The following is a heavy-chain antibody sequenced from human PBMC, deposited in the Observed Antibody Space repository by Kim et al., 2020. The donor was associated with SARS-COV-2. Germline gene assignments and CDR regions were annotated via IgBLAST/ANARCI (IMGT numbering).Heavy chain of an antibody. CDR3: ARDYKAVRTTFDY. CDR1: GFTFSSYA. CDR2: ISYDGSNK. D-gene: IGHD6-19*01. Sequence: GGSLRLSCAASGFTFSSYAMHWVRQAPGKGLEWVAVISYDGSNKYYADSVKGRFTISRDNSKNTLYLQMNSLRAEDTAVYYCARDYKAVRTTFDYWGQGTLVTVSS. J-gene: IGHJ4*02. V-gene: IGHV3-30-3*01.